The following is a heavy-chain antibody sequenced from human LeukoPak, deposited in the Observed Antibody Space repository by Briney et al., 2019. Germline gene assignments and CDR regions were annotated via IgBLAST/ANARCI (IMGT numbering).Heavy chain of an antibody. Sequence: ASVKVSCKASGYTFTSYGISWVRQAPGQGLEWMGWISAYNGNTNYAQKLQGRVTMTTDTSTSTAYMELSSLRSEDTAVYYCARESIAAAYFDYWGQGTLVTVSS. V-gene: IGHV1-18*01. D-gene: IGHD6-13*01. J-gene: IGHJ4*02. CDR2: ISAYNGNT. CDR1: GYTFTSYG. CDR3: ARESIAAAYFDY.